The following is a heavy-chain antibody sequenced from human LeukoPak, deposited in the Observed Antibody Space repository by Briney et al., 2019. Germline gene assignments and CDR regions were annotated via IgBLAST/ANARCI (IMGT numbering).Heavy chain of an antibody. D-gene: IGHD5-18*01. J-gene: IGHJ5*02. CDR1: GFTFDTYP. V-gene: IGHV3-23*01. Sequence: PGGSLRLSCAASGFTFDTYPMSWVRQAPGKGLEWLSDITGSGGTTHYSDSVKGRFTISRDNSKNTLLLQMDSLRAEDTAVYYCARDQALQLVGDTWGQGTLVSVSS. CDR2: ITGSGGTT. CDR3: ARDQALQLVGDT.